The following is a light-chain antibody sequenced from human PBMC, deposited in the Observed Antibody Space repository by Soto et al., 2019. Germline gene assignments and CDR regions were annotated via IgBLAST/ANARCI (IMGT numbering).Light chain of an antibody. CDR2: DAY. CDR1: QSVSSD. CDR3: QQRSNLIT. Sequence: EIVLTQAPATLSLSPGERATLSCRASQSVSSDLAWYQQKPGQAPRLLIYDAYNRASGIPARFSGSGSGTDFTLTISSLEPEDFARYYCQQRSNLITFGQGTRLEIK. J-gene: IGKJ5*01. V-gene: IGKV3-11*01.